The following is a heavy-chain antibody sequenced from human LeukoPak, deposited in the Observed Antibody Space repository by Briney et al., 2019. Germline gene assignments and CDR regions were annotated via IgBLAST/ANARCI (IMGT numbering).Heavy chain of an antibody. CDR2: INHSGST. CDR1: GGSFSGYY. D-gene: IGHD5-12*01. Sequence: SETLSLTCAVYGGSFSGYYWSWIRQPPGKGLEWIGEINHSGSTNYNPSLKSRVTISVDTSKNQFSLKLSSVTAADTAVYYCARGLVAPRSFDYWGQGTLVTVSS. J-gene: IGHJ4*02. V-gene: IGHV4-34*01. CDR3: ARGLVAPRSFDY.